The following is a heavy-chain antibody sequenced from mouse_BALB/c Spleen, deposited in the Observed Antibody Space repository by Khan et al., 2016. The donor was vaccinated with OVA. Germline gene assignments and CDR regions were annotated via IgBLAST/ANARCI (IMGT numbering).Heavy chain of an antibody. CDR1: GFSLTSYG. D-gene: IGHD2-4*01. CDR2: IWAGGST. V-gene: IGHV2-9*02. CDR3: AREGSSVITTAFAY. Sequence: VQLQESGPGLVAPSQSLSITCTVSGFSLTSYGVHWVRQPPGKGLEWLGVIWAGGSTNYNSALMSRLSISKDNSKSQVFLKMNSLQTDETAMYFCAREGSSVITTAFAYWGQGTLLTV. J-gene: IGHJ3*01.